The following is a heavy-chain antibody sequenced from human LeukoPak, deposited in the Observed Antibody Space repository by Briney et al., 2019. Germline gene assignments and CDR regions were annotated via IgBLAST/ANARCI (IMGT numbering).Heavy chain of an antibody. CDR2: ISYDGSNK. D-gene: IGHD3-10*01. V-gene: IGHV3-30*04. CDR3: ARGGDYGSGNYFDY. J-gene: IGHJ4*02. CDR1: GFTFSSYA. Sequence: GGSLRLSCAASGFTFSSYAMHWVRQAPGKGLEWVAVISYDGSNKYYADSVKGRFTISRDNSKNTLYLQMNSLRAEDTAVYYCARGGDYGSGNYFDYWGQGTLVTVSS.